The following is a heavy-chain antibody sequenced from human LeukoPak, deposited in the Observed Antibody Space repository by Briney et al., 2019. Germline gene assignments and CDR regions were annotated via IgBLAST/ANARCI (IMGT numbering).Heavy chain of an antibody. CDR2: INSDGSST. J-gene: IGHJ4*02. V-gene: IGHV3-74*01. CDR3: AATSYGDYDLDY. Sequence: PGGSLRLSCAASGFIFSSYWMHWVRQGPGKGLVWVSRINSDGSSTSYADSVKDRFTISRDNAKNMLYLQMNSLRAEDTAVYYCAATSYGDYDLDYWGQGTLVTVSS. D-gene: IGHD4-17*01. CDR1: GFIFSSYW.